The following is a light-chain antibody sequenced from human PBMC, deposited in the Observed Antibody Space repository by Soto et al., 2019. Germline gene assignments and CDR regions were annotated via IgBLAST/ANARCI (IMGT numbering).Light chain of an antibody. V-gene: IGKV3-11*01. J-gene: IGKJ5*01. Sequence: EIVLTQPPATLSLSPGERATLSCRASQSVSSYLAWYQQKPGQAPRLLIYDASNRATGIPARFSGSGSGTDFTLTISSLEPEDFAVYYCQQRSNSPITFGQGTRLEIK. CDR2: DAS. CDR3: QQRSNSPIT. CDR1: QSVSSY.